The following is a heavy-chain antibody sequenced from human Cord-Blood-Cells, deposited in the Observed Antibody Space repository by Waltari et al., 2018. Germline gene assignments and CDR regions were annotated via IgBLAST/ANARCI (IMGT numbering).Heavy chain of an antibody. Sequence: QVQLVQSGAEVKKPGSSVKVSCKVSGGTFSSYAISWVRQAPGQGLEWVGGIIPIFDTANYAQKFQGRVTSTADKSTSTAYKELSILRSEDTAVYYCAGPRSRQDSSSFDYWGQGTLVTVSS. CDR2: IIPIFDTA. D-gene: IGHD6-6*01. V-gene: IGHV1-69*06. J-gene: IGHJ4*02. CDR1: GGTFSSYA. CDR3: AGPRSRQDSSSFDY.